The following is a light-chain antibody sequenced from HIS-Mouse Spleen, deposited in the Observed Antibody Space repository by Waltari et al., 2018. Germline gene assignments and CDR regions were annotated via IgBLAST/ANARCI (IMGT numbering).Light chain of an antibody. CDR1: ALPKTY. CDR3: YSTDSSGNHRV. CDR2: EDS. V-gene: IGLV3-10*01. Sequence: SYELTQPPSVSVSPGQPARIPCPGDALPKTYAYWYQQKSGQAPVLVIYEDSKRPSGIPERFSGSSSGTMATLTISGAQVEDEADYYCYSTDSSGNHRVFGGGTKLTVL. J-gene: IGLJ2*01.